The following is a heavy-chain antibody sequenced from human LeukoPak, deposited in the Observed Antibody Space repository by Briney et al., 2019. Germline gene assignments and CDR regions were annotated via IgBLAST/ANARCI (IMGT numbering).Heavy chain of an antibody. V-gene: IGHV3-53*01. J-gene: IGHJ4*02. CDR3: ARAIDILTGYKY. CDR1: GFTFSSNT. Sequence: GGSLRLSCAASGFTFSSNTINWVRQAPGKGLEWVSVIYSGGSTYYADSVKGRFTISRDNSKNTLYLQMNSLRAEDTAVYYCARAIDILTGYKYWGQGTLVTVSS. D-gene: IGHD3-9*01. CDR2: IYSGGST.